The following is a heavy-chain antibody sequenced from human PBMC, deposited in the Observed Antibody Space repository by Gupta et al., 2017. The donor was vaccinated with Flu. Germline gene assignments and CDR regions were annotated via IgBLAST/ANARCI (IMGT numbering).Heavy chain of an antibody. CDR1: GFTFSSYS. CDR2: ISSSSSYI. J-gene: IGHJ6*02. Sequence: EVQLVESGGGLVKPGGSLRLSCAASGFTFSSYSMNWVRQAPGKGLEWVSSISSSSSYIYYADSVKGRFTISRDNAKNSLYLQMNSLRAEDTAVYYCARERIAVAGTQGMDVWGQGTTVTVSS. CDR3: ARERIAVAGTQGMDV. D-gene: IGHD6-19*01. V-gene: IGHV3-21*01.